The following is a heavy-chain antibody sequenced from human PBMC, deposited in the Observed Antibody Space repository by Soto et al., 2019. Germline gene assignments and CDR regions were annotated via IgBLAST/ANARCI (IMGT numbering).Heavy chain of an antibody. CDR2: ISSDTTSE. D-gene: IGHD5-18*01. CDR1: GFSFSTYA. CDR3: ARVSLWLHFSADS. Sequence: QLQLVESGGGVVQPGRSLRLSCVASGFSFSTYAMHWVRQAPGKGLEWVAAISSDTTSEYYADSVKGRFSISRDNSKNSRYLQMDSLKTEDTAMYYCARVSLWLHFSADSWGQGTLVTVSS. V-gene: IGHV3-30*04. J-gene: IGHJ4*02.